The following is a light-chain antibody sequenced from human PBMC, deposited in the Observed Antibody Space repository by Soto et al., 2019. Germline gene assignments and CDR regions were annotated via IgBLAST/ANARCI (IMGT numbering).Light chain of an antibody. CDR2: GAS. Sequence: EIVLTQSPDILSLSPGERATLSCRASQTISKTYIAWYQQKPGQAPRLLISGASGWAIGTPDRFNASASGTDFTLTITDVEPEDYSIYYCQQYSASPYTFGQGTRLDIK. CDR1: QTISKTY. CDR3: QQYSASPYT. V-gene: IGKV3-20*01. J-gene: IGKJ2*01.